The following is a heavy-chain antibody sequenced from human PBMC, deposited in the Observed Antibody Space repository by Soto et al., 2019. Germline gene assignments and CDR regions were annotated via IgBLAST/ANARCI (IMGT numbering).Heavy chain of an antibody. Sequence: QVQLVQSGAEVKKPGSSVKVSCKASGGTFSSYAISWVRQAPGQGLEWMGGIIPIFGTANYAQKFQGRVTITADESTSTAYMELSSLRSEDTAVYYCANNRPSYYDSSGYDYYGMDVWGQGTTVTVSS. V-gene: IGHV1-69*01. CDR1: GGTFSSYA. CDR2: IIPIFGTA. J-gene: IGHJ6*02. D-gene: IGHD3-22*01. CDR3: ANNRPSYYDSSGYDYYGMDV.